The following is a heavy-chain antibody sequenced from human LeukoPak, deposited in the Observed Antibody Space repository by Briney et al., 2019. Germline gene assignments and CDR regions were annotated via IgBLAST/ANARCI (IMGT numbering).Heavy chain of an antibody. J-gene: IGHJ3*02. Sequence: GGSLRLSCAASGFTFSSYWMSWVRQAPGKGLEWVANIKQDGSEKYYVDSVKGRFTISRDNAKNSLYLQMNSLRAEDTAVYYCARDSSGRFLEWFSAFDIWGQGTMVTVSS. CDR1: GFTFSSYW. CDR3: ARDSSGRFLEWFSAFDI. V-gene: IGHV3-7*01. D-gene: IGHD3-3*01. CDR2: IKQDGSEK.